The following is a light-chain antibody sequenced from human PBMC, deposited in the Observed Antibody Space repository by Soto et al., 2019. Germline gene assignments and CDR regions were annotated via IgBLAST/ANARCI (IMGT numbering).Light chain of an antibody. CDR1: QTIGRY. V-gene: IGKV1-39*01. J-gene: IGKJ4*01. Sequence: DIQMTQSPSSLSASIGDRVTITCRASQTIGRYLNWYQQKPGKAPKLLIYSASGGVPSRFSGGGSGTEFTLTISSLQPEDSANYYCQQSYTNPLSFGGGTKVEIK. CDR3: QQSYTNPLS. CDR2: SAS.